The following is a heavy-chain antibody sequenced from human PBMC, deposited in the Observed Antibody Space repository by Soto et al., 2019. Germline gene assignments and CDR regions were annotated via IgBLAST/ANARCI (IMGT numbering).Heavy chain of an antibody. CDR2: IYYRGNA. D-gene: IGHD3-9*01. CDR1: DDSINSDKYY. J-gene: IGHJ4*02. V-gene: IGHV4-39*01. CDR3: ARLEGLATISYYYDF. Sequence: PSETLSLTCSVSDDSINSDKYYWGWIRQPPGKGLEWIGSIYYRGNAYYNPSLQTRVTISLDKSKSQFSLKLNSVTAADSAVYFCARLEGLATISYYYDFWGPGALDIGSS.